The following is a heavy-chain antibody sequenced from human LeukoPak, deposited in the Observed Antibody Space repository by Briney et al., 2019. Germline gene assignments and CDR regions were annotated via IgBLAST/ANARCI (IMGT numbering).Heavy chain of an antibody. CDR1: GGSISSSSYY. CDR3: ARDGRGFLEWPRDWFDP. D-gene: IGHD3-3*01. Sequence: SETLSLTCTVSGGSISSSSYYWGWIRQPPGKGLEWIGSIYYSGSTYYNPSLESRVTISVDTSKNQFSLKLSSVTAADTAVYYCARDGRGFLEWPRDWFDPWGQGTLVTVSS. V-gene: IGHV4-39*07. J-gene: IGHJ5*02. CDR2: IYYSGST.